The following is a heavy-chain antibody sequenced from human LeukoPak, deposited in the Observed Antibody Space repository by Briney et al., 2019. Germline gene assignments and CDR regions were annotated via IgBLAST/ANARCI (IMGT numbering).Heavy chain of an antibody. D-gene: IGHD5-12*01. V-gene: IGHV1-46*01. Sequence: ASVKVSCKASGYTFTGYYMHWVRQAPGQGLEWMGIINPSGGSTSYAQKFQGRVTMTRDMSTSTVYMELSSLRSEDTAVYYCARDGPYVDIVATIPGDYWGQGTLVTVSS. CDR2: INPSGGST. J-gene: IGHJ4*02. CDR3: ARDGPYVDIVATIPGDY. CDR1: GYTFTGYY.